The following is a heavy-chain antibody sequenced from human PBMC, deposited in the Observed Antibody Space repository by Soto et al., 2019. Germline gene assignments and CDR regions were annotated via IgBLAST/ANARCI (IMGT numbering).Heavy chain of an antibody. CDR1: GFTFGDFD. J-gene: IGHJ4*02. Sequence: QVYLVESGGGLVKPGGSLRLSCVTSGFTFGDFDMSWMRQAPGKGLEWVSHINSRSTHTNYADSVKGRFTVSRDNAKNSLSLQMNSLRVEDTAVYYCARDLEGYYADFWGQGTLVTVSP. CDR2: INSRSTHT. D-gene: IGHD3-22*01. CDR3: ARDLEGYYADF. V-gene: IGHV3-11*06.